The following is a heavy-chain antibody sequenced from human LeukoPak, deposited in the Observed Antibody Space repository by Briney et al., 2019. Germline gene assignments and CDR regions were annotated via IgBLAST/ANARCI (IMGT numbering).Heavy chain of an antibody. CDR2: IYHSGST. D-gene: IGHD1-7*01. Sequence: SETLSLTCTVSGYSISSGYYWGWIRQPPGKGLEWIGSIYHSGSTYYSPSLKSRVTISVDTSKNQFSLKLSSVTAADTAVYYCAREVTGTTPFDYWGQGTLVTVSS. CDR1: GYSISSGYY. V-gene: IGHV4-38-2*02. J-gene: IGHJ4*02. CDR3: AREVTGTTPFDY.